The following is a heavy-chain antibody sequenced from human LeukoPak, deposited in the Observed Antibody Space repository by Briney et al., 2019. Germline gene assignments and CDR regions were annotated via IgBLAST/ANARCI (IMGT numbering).Heavy chain of an antibody. D-gene: IGHD5-12*01. CDR3: ARERYSGYDFRSSGLYGLDY. J-gene: IGHJ4*02. CDR2: INHSGST. V-gene: IGHV4-34*01. CDR1: EFTFSSYA. Sequence: GSLRLSCAASEFTFSSYAMSWVRQAPGKGLEWIGEINHSGSTNYNPSLKSRVTISVDTSKNQFSLQLNSLTPEDTAVYYCARERYSGYDFRSSGLYGLDYWGQGTLVTVST.